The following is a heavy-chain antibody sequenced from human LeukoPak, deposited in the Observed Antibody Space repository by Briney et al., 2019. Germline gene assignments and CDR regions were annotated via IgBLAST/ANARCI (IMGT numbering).Heavy chain of an antibody. CDR2: IYYSGST. J-gene: IGHJ4*02. CDR1: GGSISSYY. Sequence: SSETLSLTFTVSGGSISSYYWSWIRQPPGKGLEWIGYIYYSGSTNYNPSLKSRVTISVDTSKNQFSLKLSSVTAADTAVYYCARSGTLLGYNWNDRALIDYWGQGTLVTVSS. D-gene: IGHD1-1*01. V-gene: IGHV4-59*12. CDR3: ARSGTLLGYNWNDRALIDY.